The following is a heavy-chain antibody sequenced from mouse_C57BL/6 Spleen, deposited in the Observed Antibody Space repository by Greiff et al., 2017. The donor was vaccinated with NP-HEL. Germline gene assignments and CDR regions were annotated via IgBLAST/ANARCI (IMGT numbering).Heavy chain of an antibody. CDR1: GYTFTSYW. J-gene: IGHJ4*01. CDR2: IDPSDSYT. CDR3: ARGRQLRLRDAMDY. Sequence: VQLQQSGAELVMPGASVKLSCKASGYTFTSYWMHWVKQRPGQGLEWIGEIDPSDSYTNYNQKFKGKSTLTVDKSSSTAYMQLSSLTSEDSAVYYCARGRQLRLRDAMDYGGQGTSVTVSS. D-gene: IGHD3-2*02. V-gene: IGHV1-69*01.